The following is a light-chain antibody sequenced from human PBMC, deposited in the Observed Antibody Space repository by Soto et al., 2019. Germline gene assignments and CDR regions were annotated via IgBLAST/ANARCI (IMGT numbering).Light chain of an antibody. CDR2: EGS. J-gene: IGLJ1*01. CDR3: CSYAGSFTYV. Sequence: QSALTQPASVSGSPGQSSTISCTGTSSDVGSGSHNLVSWYQQRPCKVPKLMIYEGSKRPSGVSNRFSRSKSGSTAPLTISGLQAEDEADYYCCSYAGSFTYVFGTGTKVTAL. V-gene: IGLV2-23*01. CDR1: SSDVGSGSHNL.